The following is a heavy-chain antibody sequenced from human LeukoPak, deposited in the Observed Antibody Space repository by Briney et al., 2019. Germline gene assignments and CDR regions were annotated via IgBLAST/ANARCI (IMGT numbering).Heavy chain of an antibody. CDR2: INPSGGST. V-gene: IGHV1-46*01. J-gene: IGHJ4*02. CDR3: ARVSQAYSSSPHFDY. CDR1: GYTFTSYY. Sequence: ASVKVSCKASGYTFTSYYMHWVRQAPGQGLEWMGIINPSGGSTSYAQKFQGRVTMTRDTSTSTVYMELSSLRSEDTAVYCCARVSQAYSSSPHFDYWGQGTLVTVSS. D-gene: IGHD6-6*01.